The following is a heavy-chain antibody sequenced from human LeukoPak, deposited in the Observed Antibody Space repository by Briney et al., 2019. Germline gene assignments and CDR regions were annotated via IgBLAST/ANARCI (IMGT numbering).Heavy chain of an antibody. CDR3: ATGRAAAAIEGGYYFDY. D-gene: IGHD6-13*01. CDR1: GGSISSSSYY. CDR2: IYYSGST. V-gene: IGHV4-39*07. J-gene: IGHJ4*02. Sequence: PSEALSLTCTVSGGSISSSSYYWGWIRQPPGKGLEWVGSIYYSGSTNYNPSLKSRVTISVDTSKNQFSLKLSSVTAADTAVYYCATGRAAAAIEGGYYFDYWGQGTLVTVSS.